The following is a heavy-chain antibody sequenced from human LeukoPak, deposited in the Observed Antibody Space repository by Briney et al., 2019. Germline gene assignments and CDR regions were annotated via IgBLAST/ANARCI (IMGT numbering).Heavy chain of an antibody. D-gene: IGHD5-18*01. J-gene: IGHJ3*02. Sequence: GGSLRLSCAASGFTFSDYYMNWIRQAPGKGLEWVAVISYDGSSKYYADSVKGRFTISRDNSKNTLYLQMNSLRAEDTAVYYCARARSSYGYGDAFDIWGQGTMVTVSS. V-gene: IGHV3-30*03. CDR1: GFTFSDYY. CDR2: ISYDGSSK. CDR3: ARARSSYGYGDAFDI.